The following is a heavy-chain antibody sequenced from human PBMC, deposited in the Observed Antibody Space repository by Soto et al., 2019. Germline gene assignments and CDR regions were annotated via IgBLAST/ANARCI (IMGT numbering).Heavy chain of an antibody. V-gene: IGHV3-23*01. J-gene: IGHJ5*02. CDR1: GFTFRVYA. CDR2: ITGNGDTT. Sequence: EVQLLESGGGLAQPGGSLRLSCTTSGFTFRVYAMSWIRQAPGRGLEWVSSITGNGDTTYYPDSVKGRFTISRDNSKNILSLQMNRLRVEHTAVYYGGLDRPNFFGSGGGYYKSGGDHWGQGILVTVSS. D-gene: IGHD3-10*01. CDR3: GLDRPNFFGSGGGYYKSGGDH.